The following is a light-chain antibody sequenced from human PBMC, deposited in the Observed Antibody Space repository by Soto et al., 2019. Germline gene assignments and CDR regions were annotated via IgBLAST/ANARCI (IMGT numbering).Light chain of an antibody. CDR2: AAS. Sequence: IQLTQSPSSLSASVGDRVTITCRASQGISSYLAWYQQKPGKAPKLLIYAASTLQGGVPSRFSGSGSGTDFTLTINSLQPEDFATYSCQQSYSTPITFGQGTRLEI. CDR3: QQSYSTPIT. V-gene: IGKV1-39*01. J-gene: IGKJ5*01. CDR1: QGISSY.